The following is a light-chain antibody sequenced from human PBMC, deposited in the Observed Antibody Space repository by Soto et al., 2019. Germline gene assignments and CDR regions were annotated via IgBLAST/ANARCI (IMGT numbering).Light chain of an antibody. Sequence: QSVLTQPASVSGSPGQSITISCTGTSRDVGGYNYVSWYQQHPGKAPNLMIYDVSNRPSGVSSRFSGSRSGNTASLTISGLQAEDEADYYCSSYTGGSSWVFGGGTKLTV. CDR2: DVS. V-gene: IGLV2-14*03. J-gene: IGLJ3*02. CDR1: SRDVGGYNY. CDR3: SSYTGGSSWV.